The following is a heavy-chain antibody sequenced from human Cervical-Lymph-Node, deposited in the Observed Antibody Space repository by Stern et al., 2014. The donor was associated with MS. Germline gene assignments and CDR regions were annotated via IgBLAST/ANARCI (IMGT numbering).Heavy chain of an antibody. V-gene: IGHV5-51*01. CDR2: ISPDDSET. CDR3: ARRGMDV. CDR1: GYSFNIYW. Sequence: QLEQSGAEVKKPGESLTISCKGFGYSFNIYWIAWGRQRPGKGLEWMGIISPDDSETGYTQPFQGHGTVSVANSISTAYPHLRSLKPSDTATYFCARRGMDVWGQGTSVTVS. J-gene: IGHJ6*02.